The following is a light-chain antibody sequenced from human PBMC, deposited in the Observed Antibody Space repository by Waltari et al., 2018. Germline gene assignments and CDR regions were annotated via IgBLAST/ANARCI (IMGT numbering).Light chain of an antibody. CDR1: QDISSY. V-gene: IGKV1-9*01. CDR2: TAS. Sequence: DIQLTQSPSFLSASVGDRVTITCRASQDISSYLSWYQQKPGKAPNLLTYTASTWQSGVPSRFSGSRSEPEFTLTSSSRQPEDFATYYCQQLNSYPLTFGQGTRLDIK. CDR3: QQLNSYPLT. J-gene: IGKJ5*01.